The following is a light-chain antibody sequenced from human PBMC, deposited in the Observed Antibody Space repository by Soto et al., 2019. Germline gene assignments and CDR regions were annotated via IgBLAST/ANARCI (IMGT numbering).Light chain of an antibody. Sequence: EIVLTQSPGTLSLSLGERATLSCRASQSISSTSLAWYQQKPGQAPRLLIYGASTRATGIPDRFSGSESGTDFTLTISSLQPEDFATYYCQQNAIIPPWTFGQGTKVDVK. CDR2: GAS. J-gene: IGKJ1*01. CDR1: QSISSTS. V-gene: IGKV3-20*01. CDR3: QQNAIIPPWT.